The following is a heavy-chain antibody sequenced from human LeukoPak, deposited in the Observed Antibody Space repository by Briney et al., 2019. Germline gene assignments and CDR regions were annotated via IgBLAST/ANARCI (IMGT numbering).Heavy chain of an antibody. V-gene: IGHV1-69*04. Sequence: SVKVSCTASGGTFSSYAISWVRQAPGQGLEWMGRIIPILGIANYAQKFQGRVTITADKSTSTAYMELSSLRSEDTAVYYCARDCSSTSCYTTGGFDPWGQGTLVTVSS. CDR3: ARDCSSTSCYTTGGFDP. J-gene: IGHJ5*02. CDR1: GGTFSSYA. D-gene: IGHD2-2*02. CDR2: IIPILGIA.